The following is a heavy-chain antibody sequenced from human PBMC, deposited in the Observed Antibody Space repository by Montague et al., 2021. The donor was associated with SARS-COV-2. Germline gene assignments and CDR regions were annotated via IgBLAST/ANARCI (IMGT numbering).Heavy chain of an antibody. CDR1: GASVSSINW. J-gene: IGHJ4*02. CDR3: ASHPVFQQLYS. D-gene: IGHD6-13*01. V-gene: IGHV4-4*02. Sequence: SETLSLTCAVSGASVSSINWWTWFLQPPGGGRVWIAEIHHTRITNFNPSLGSRVSISLDTSRNHFSLILNSVTAADTAIYYCASHPVFQQLYSWGQGTLVSVSS. CDR2: IHHTRIT.